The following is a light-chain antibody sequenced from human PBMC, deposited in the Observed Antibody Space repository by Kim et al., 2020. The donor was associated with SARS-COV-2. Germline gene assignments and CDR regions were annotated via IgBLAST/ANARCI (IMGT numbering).Light chain of an antibody. V-gene: IGLV3-1*01. J-gene: IGLJ2*01. CDR2: QDN. CDR3: QTWDNSASAVV. CDR1: KLVNKY. Sequence: SYELTQPPSVSVSQGQTAIITCSGDKLVNKYVCWYQQKPGQSPVVLIYQDNKRPSGIPERFSGSNSGNTATLTISGTQAMDEADYYCQTWDNSASAVVFG.